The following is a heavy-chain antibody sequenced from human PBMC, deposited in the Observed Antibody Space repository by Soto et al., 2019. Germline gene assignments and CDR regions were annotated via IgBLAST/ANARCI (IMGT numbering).Heavy chain of an antibody. CDR2: ISGSGGST. D-gene: IGHD4-4*01. V-gene: IGHV3-23*01. CDR3: AKAAVRGSTYRPNTWYYYSGMDV. J-gene: IGHJ6*02. Sequence: PGGSLRLSCAASGFTFSSYAMSWVRQAPGKGLEWVSAISGSGGSTYYADSVKGRFTISRDNSKNTLYLQMNSLRAEDTAVYYCAKAAVRGSTYRPNTWYYYSGMDVWGQGTTVTVYS. CDR1: GFTFSSYA.